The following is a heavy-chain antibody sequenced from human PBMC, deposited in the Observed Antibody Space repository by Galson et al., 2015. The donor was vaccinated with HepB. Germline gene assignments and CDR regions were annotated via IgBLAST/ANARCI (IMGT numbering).Heavy chain of an antibody. CDR3: ARAPWITRVFDP. Sequence: SVKVSCKASGYTFTSYAMHWVRQAPGQRLEWMGWINAGNGNTKYSQKFQGRVTITRDTSASTAYMELSSVTAADTAVYYCARAPWITRVFDPWGQGTLVTVSS. CDR2: INAGNGNT. CDR1: GYTFTSYA. V-gene: IGHV1-3*01. D-gene: IGHD3-16*01. J-gene: IGHJ5*02.